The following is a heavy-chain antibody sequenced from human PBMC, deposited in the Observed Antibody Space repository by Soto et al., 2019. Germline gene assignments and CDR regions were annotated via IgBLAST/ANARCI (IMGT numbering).Heavy chain of an antibody. V-gene: IGHV3-30*18. D-gene: IGHD5-18*01. Sequence: GGSLRLSCAASGFPFSSYDMHWVRQAPGKGLEWVALISYDGSRTPYSDSVKGRFTISRDNSKNMLFLQMDNLRADDTAVYYCPKEQAFEQLWVFDSWGQGTLVTVSS. CDR3: PKEQAFEQLWVFDS. J-gene: IGHJ5*01. CDR1: GFPFSSYD. CDR2: ISYDGSRT.